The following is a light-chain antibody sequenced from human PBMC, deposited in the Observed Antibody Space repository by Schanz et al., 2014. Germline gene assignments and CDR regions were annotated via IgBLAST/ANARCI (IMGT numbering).Light chain of an antibody. Sequence: QSALTQPASVSGSPGQSITISCTGSSSDVGGYNYVSWYQHHPGKAPKLMIYDVSDRPSEVSNRFSGSKSGNTASLTISGLQAEDEADYYCSSYGGSNFVVFGGGTKLTVL. J-gene: IGLJ2*01. CDR2: DVS. CDR1: SSDVGGYNY. CDR3: SSYGGSNFVV. V-gene: IGLV2-14*03.